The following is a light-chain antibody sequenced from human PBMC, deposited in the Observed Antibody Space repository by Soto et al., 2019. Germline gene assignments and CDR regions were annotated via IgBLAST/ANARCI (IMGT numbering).Light chain of an antibody. CDR3: GTWDSSLSAGDVV. Sequence: QSVLTQPPSVSAAPGRGVTISCSGTTSKIGNNYVSWYQHLPGPAPKLLFYDNNKRPSGIPDRFSASKSGASATLAITGLQTGDEADYYCGTWDSSLSAGDVVFGGGTKLTVL. CDR2: DNN. CDR1: TSKIGNNY. V-gene: IGLV1-51*01. J-gene: IGLJ2*01.